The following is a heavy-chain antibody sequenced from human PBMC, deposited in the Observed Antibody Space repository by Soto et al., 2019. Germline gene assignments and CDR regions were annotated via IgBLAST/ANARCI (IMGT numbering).Heavy chain of an antibody. J-gene: IGHJ6*02. CDR2: ISAYNGNT. CDR3: ARDASLFSSSSGFRYYYYGMDV. V-gene: IGHV1-18*01. CDR1: GYTPTSYG. D-gene: IGHD6-6*01. Sequence: ASVTVSCQASGYTPTSYGISWVRQAPGQGPDWMGWISAYNGNTNYAQKLQGRVTMTTDTSTSTAYMELRSLGSDDTAVYYCARDASLFSSSSGFRYYYYGMDVWGQGTTVTVSS.